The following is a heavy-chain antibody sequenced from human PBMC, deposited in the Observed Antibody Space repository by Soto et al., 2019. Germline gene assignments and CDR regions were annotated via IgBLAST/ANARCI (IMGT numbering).Heavy chain of an antibody. CDR3: ARALETNFYYGMDV. D-gene: IGHD1-1*01. CDR1: GFTFSSYG. CDR2: IWYDGSNK. V-gene: IGHV3-33*01. J-gene: IGHJ6*02. Sequence: QVQLVESGGGVVQPGRSLRLSCAASGFTFSSYGMHWVRQAPGKGLEWVAVIWYDGSNKYYADSVKGRFTISRDNSKNTLYLQMNSLRAEDTAVHYCARALETNFYYGMDVWGQGTTVTVSS.